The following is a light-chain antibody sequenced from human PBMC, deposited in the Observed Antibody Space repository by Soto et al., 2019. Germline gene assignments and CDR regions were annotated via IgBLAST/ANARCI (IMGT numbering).Light chain of an antibody. CDR2: GVN. V-gene: IGLV2-14*01. J-gene: IGLJ1*01. Sequence: QSALTQPASVSGSPGQSITISCTGTSSDVGGYNYVSWYQQHPGKAPKLMIYGVNRRPSGVSDRFSGSKSANTASLTISGLQPEDEADYYCTSYTSTWTYVFGTGTKLTVL. CDR1: SSDVGGYNY. CDR3: TSYTSTWTYV.